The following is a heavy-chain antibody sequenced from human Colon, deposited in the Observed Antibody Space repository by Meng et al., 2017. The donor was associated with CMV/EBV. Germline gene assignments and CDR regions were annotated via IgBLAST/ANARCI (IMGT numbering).Heavy chain of an antibody. CDR1: GFTFSSYG. CDR3: AKDHSNFDSDAFDV. Sequence: SGAASGFTFSSYGMTWVRQTPGKGLEWVSLIYSGGTTTFYTDSVKGRFTISRDNSKKTVFLQMNSLRAEDTALYYCAKDHSNFDSDAFDVWSQGTMVTVSS. J-gene: IGHJ3*01. CDR2: IYSGGTTT. D-gene: IGHD4-11*01. V-gene: IGHV3-23*03.